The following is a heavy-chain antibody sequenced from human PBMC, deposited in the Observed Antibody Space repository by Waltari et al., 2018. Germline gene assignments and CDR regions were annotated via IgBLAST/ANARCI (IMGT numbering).Heavy chain of an antibody. CDR2: ISAYNGNT. CDR1: GYTFTSYG. CDR3: ARTLKLRYFDWLLGY. D-gene: IGHD3-9*01. Sequence: QVQLVQSGAEVKKPGASVKVSCKASGYTFTSYGISWVRQAPGQGLEWMGWISAYNGNTNYAQKLQGRVTMTTDTSTSTAYMGLRSLRSDDTAVYYCARTLKLRYFDWLLGYWGQGTLVTVSS. V-gene: IGHV1-18*04. J-gene: IGHJ4*02.